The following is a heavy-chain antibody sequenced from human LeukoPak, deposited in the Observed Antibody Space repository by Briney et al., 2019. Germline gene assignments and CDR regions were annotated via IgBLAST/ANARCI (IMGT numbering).Heavy chain of an antibody. Sequence: GASVKVSCKASGFTFTSSVMQWVRQARGQRLEWIGWIVVGSGNTNYAQKFQERVTITRDMSTSTAYMELSSLRSEDTAVYYCAASDSYGPGFYMDVWGQGTTVTVSS. J-gene: IGHJ6*02. D-gene: IGHD5-18*01. CDR1: GFTFTSSV. V-gene: IGHV1-58*02. CDR3: AASDSYGPGFYMDV. CDR2: IVVGSGNT.